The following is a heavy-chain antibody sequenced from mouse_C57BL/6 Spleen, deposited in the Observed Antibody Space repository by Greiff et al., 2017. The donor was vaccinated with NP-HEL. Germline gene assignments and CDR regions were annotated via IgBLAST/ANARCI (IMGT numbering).Heavy chain of an antibody. CDR2: IDPSDSYT. CDR3: ARRNYYGSSYRWYFDV. J-gene: IGHJ1*03. D-gene: IGHD1-1*01. Sequence: QVQLKQPGAELVKPGASVKLSCKASGYTFTSYWMQWVKQRPGQGLEWIGEIDPSDSYTNYNQKFKGKATLTVDTSSSTAYMQLSSLTSEDSAVYYCARRNYYGSSYRWYFDVWGTGTTVTVSS. V-gene: IGHV1-50*01. CDR1: GYTFTSYW.